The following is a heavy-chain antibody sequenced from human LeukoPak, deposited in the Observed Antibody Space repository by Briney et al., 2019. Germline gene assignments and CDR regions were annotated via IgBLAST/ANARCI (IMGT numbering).Heavy chain of an antibody. CDR3: ANRGSIADWYFDL. D-gene: IGHD6-6*01. CDR2: IYYSGST. J-gene: IGHJ2*01. Sequence: SETLSLTCTVSGGSVSSGSSYCTWIQQSPGKGLEWIGYIYYSGSTNYNPSLTSRDTISVDRCKNQFSLKLSSVTAADTAVYYCANRGSIADWYFDLWGGGALVTVSS. V-gene: IGHV4-61*01. CDR1: GGSVSSGSSY.